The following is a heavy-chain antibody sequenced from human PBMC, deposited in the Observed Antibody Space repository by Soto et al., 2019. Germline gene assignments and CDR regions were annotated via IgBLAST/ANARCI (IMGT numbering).Heavy chain of an antibody. CDR2: ISGSGGST. D-gene: IGHD2-2*01. Sequence: AISGSGGSTYYADSVKGRFTISRDNSKNTLYLQMNSLRAEDTAVYYCAKGGRPGLYCSSTSCYGYPFDYWGQGTLLTVSS. CDR3: AKGGRPGLYCSSTSCYGYPFDY. J-gene: IGHJ4*02. V-gene: IGHV3-23*01.